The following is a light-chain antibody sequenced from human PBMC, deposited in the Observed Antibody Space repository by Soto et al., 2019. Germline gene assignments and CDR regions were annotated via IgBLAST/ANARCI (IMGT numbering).Light chain of an antibody. J-gene: IGLJ1*01. V-gene: IGLV2-14*01. CDR3: ISYTGSSTSYV. CDR1: MSDIGSYNY. CDR2: GVS. Sequence: HSVLAQPGSLSGSTGQSITISCSGRMSDIGSYNYVAWYQQFPGKTPKFLIYGVSNRPSGVSSRFSGSKSGNTASLTISGLQAEDEADYYCISYTGSSTSYVFGSGTKVTVL.